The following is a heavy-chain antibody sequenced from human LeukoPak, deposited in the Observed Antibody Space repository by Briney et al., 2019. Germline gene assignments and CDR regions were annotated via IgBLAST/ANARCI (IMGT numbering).Heavy chain of an antibody. V-gene: IGHV4-59*01. CDR1: GGSISSYY. D-gene: IGHD2-21*02. Sequence: SETLSLTCTVSGGSISSYYWSWIRQPPGKGLEWIGYIYYSGSTNYNPSLKSRVTISVDTSKNQFSLKLSSVTAADTAVYYCARVTDDSMGIVVVTPGMDVWGQGTTVTVSS. J-gene: IGHJ6*02. CDR3: ARVTDDSMGIVVVTPGMDV. CDR2: IYYSGST.